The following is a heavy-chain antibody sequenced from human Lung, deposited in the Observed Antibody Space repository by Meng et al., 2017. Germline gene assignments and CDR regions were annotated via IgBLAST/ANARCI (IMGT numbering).Heavy chain of an antibody. D-gene: IGHD4-11*01. CDR2: INHSGST. J-gene: IGHJ4*02. V-gene: IGHV4-34*01. CDR3: ARGPTTMAHDFDY. CDR1: GGSFSDYY. Sequence: QVQLQQWGERLLKPSETLSLTCFVSGGSFSDYYWSWIRQPPGKGLEWIGEINHSGSTNYNPSLESRATISVDTSQNNLSLKLSSVTAADSAVYYCARGPTTMAHDFDYWGQGTLVTVSS.